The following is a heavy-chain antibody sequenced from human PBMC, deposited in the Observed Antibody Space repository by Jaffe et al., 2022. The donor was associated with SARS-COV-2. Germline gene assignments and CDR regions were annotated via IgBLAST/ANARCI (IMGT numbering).Heavy chain of an antibody. D-gene: IGHD3-22*01. Sequence: QVQLVESGGGLVKPGGSLRISCAASGFNFSDYYMTWIRQAPGKGLEWLSKISSGGSTIYYAGSVKGRFTMSRDNANKSVYLQMNSLRAEDTAVYYCARGSTYYYDSSGYHFGYYAMDVWGQGTTVTVSS. CDR3: ARGSTYYYDSSGYHFGYYAMDV. CDR1: GFNFSDYY. J-gene: IGHJ6*02. V-gene: IGHV3-11*01. CDR2: ISSGGSTI.